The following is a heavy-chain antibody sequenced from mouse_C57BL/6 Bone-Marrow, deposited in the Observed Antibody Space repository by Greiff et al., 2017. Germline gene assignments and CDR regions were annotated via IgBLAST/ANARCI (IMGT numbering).Heavy chain of an antibody. J-gene: IGHJ2*01. CDR3: ANYYYGSSYDFDY. Sequence: VQLQQSGPVLVKPGASVKMSCKASGYTFTDYYMNWVKQSHGKSLEWIGVINPYNGGTSYNQKFKGKATLTVDKSSSTAYMELNSLTSEDSAVYYCANYYYGSSYDFDYWGQGTTLTVSS. D-gene: IGHD1-1*01. V-gene: IGHV1-19*01. CDR1: GYTFTDYY. CDR2: INPYNGGT.